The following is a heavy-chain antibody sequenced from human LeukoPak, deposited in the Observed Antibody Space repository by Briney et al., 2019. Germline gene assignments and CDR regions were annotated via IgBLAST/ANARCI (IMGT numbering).Heavy chain of an antibody. J-gene: IGHJ6*02. D-gene: IGHD3-10*01. V-gene: IGHV1-8*01. CDR2: MNPNSGNT. CDR1: GYTFTSYD. CDR3: ARLTRGSGSYYHMGYYYGMDV. Sequence: GASVKVSCKASGYTFTSYDINWVRQATGQGLEWMGWMNPNSGNTGYAQKFQGRVTMTRNTSISTAYMELSSLRSEDTAVYYCARLTRGSGSYYHMGYYYGMDVWGQGTTVTVSS.